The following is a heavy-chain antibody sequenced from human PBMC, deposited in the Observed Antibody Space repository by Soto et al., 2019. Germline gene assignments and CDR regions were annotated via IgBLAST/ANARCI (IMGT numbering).Heavy chain of an antibody. CDR2: IIPIFGTA. CDR1: GGTFSSYA. J-gene: IGHJ3*02. D-gene: IGHD3-22*01. Sequence: QVQLVQSGAEVKKPGSSVKVSCKASGGTFSSYAISWVRQAPGQGLEWMGGIIPIFGTANYAQKFQGRVTITADEPTSTAYRGLSSLRSEDTAVFYCARGRYYDSSGFVDAFDIWAQGTMVTVSS. V-gene: IGHV1-69*01. CDR3: ARGRYYDSSGFVDAFDI.